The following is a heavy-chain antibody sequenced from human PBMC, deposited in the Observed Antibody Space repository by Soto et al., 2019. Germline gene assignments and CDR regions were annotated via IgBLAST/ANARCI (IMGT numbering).Heavy chain of an antibody. D-gene: IGHD1-26*01. CDR2: ISYDGSNK. V-gene: IGHV3-30*18. Sequence: QVQLVESGGGVVQPGRSLRLSCAASGFTFSSYGMHWVRQAPGKGLEWVAVISYDGSNKYYADSVKGRFTISRDNSENPLYLQMNSLRAEDTAVYYCAKDQSGSYFDYWGQGTLVTVSS. J-gene: IGHJ4*02. CDR1: GFTFSSYG. CDR3: AKDQSGSYFDY.